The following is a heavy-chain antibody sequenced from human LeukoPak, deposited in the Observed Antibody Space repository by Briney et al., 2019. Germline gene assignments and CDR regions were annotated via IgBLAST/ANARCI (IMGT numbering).Heavy chain of an antibody. D-gene: IGHD3-22*01. V-gene: IGHV4-39*01. CDR3: ARRMYYYDSSGYYYLRPMGAFDI. Sequence: SETLSLTCSLPGGSISSSRSYRGWIRQPPGSGLEWIGSIYYSGSSFDNTALKSRVTISVDTSKNQFTLKLSSVTAADTAVYYCARRMYYYDSSGYYYLRPMGAFDIWGQGTMVTVSS. J-gene: IGHJ3*02. CDR2: IYYSGSS. CDR1: GGSISSSRSY.